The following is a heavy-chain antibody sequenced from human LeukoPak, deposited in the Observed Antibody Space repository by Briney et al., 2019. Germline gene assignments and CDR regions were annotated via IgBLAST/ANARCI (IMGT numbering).Heavy chain of an antibody. J-gene: IGHJ6*03. V-gene: IGHV1-69*05. Sequence: GSSVKVSCKASGDIFNSYSISWVRQAPGEGLERVGDTIPMFGSANYAEKLQGRVTITTDHSTSTAFLELSSLSSEDTAVYYCARVGRSRGALPNPNHYLDVWGRGTTVIVSS. CDR1: GDIFNSYS. CDR2: TIPMFGSA. D-gene: IGHD1-26*01. CDR3: ARVGRSRGALPNPNHYLDV.